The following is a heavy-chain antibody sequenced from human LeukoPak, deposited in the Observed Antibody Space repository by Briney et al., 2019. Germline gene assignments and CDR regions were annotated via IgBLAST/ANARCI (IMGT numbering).Heavy chain of an antibody. CDR1: GFTFSSYA. CDR2: ISGSGGST. D-gene: IGHD6-13*01. J-gene: IGHJ4*02. CDR3: AKDSGSSWSPNY. V-gene: IGHV3-23*01. Sequence: GGSLRLSCVASGFTFSSYAMSWVRQAPGKGLEWVSAISGSGGSTYYADSVKGRFTISRDNSKNTLYLQMNSLRAEDTAVYYCAKDSGSSWSPNYWGQGTLVTVSS.